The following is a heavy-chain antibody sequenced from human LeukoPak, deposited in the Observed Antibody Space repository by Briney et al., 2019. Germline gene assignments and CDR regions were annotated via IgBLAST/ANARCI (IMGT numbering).Heavy chain of an antibody. J-gene: IGHJ4*02. CDR3: ARRVLWFGDPRGEDY. CDR1: GGSFSGYY. CDR2: INHSGST. D-gene: IGHD3-10*01. Sequence: PSETLSLTCAVYGGSFSGYYWSWLRQPPGKGLEWIGEINHSGSTNYNPSLKSRVTISVDTSKNQFSLKLSSVTAADTAVYYCARRVLWFGDPRGEDYWGQRTLVTVSS. V-gene: IGHV4-34*01.